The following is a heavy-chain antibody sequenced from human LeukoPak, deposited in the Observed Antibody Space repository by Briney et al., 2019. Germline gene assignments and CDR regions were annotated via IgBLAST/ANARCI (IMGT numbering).Heavy chain of an antibody. CDR1: GYTFTGSY. D-gene: IGHD1/OR15-1a*01. CDR2: INPNSGGT. V-gene: IGHV1-2*02. Sequence: ASVKVSCKASGYTFTGSYMHWVRQAPGQGLEWMGWINPNSGGTNYAQKFQGRVTMTRDTSISTAYMELSRLRADDTAVYSCARALRAWIRANKGAWFHHWGQGTLVTVSS. J-gene: IGHJ5*02. CDR3: ARALRAWIRANKGAWFHH.